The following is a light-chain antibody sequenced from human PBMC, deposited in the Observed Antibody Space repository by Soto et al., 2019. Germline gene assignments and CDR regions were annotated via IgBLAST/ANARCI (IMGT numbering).Light chain of an antibody. CDR2: AAS. CDR3: QKYSSVIT. J-gene: IGKJ5*01. V-gene: IGKV1-27*01. CDR1: QGISNF. Sequence: DIQMTQSPSSLSASVGDRVTITCRASQGISNFLAWYQQKPGKVPKLLISAASTLQSGVPSRFSGSGSGTDFTLTITSIQPEDVATYYCQKYSSVITFGQGTRLEIK.